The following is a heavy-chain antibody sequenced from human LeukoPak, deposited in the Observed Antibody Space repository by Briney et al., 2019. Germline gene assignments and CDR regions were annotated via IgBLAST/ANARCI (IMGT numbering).Heavy chain of an antibody. CDR1: GFTFSSYW. Sequence: VGSLRLSCAASGFTFSSYWMSSVRQAPGKGLQSVAYISQDVSHKYYVDSVKGRFTISRHNAKNSLHLEMNSLRAEDTALYYCARVGYNGWNFENWGQGTLVTVSS. CDR2: ISQDVSHK. CDR3: ARVGYNGWNFEN. J-gene: IGHJ4*02. V-gene: IGHV3-7*01. D-gene: IGHD5-12*01.